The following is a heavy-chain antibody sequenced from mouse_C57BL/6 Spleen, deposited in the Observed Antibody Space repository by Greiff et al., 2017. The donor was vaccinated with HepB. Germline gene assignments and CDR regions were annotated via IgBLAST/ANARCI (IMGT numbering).Heavy chain of an antibody. J-gene: IGHJ3*01. CDR3: ARRHYDYDGFAY. V-gene: IGHV1-42*01. CDR1: GYSFTGYY. Sequence: EVQLQQSGPELVKPGASVKISCKASGYSFTGYYMNWVKQSPEKSLEWIGEINPSTGGTTYNQKFKAKATLTVDKSSSTAYMQLKSLTSEDSAVYYCARRHYDYDGFAYWGQGTLVTVSA. D-gene: IGHD2-4*01. CDR2: INPSTGGT.